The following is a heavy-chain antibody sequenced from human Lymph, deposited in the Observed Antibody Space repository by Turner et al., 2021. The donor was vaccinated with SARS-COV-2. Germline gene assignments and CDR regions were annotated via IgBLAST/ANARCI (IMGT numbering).Heavy chain of an antibody. CDR2: ISYDGSNK. J-gene: IGHJ3*02. CDR1: GFTFSNYG. V-gene: IGHV3-30*18. Sequence: QVPLVESGGGVVEPGRSLRLSCAASGFTFSNYGMHWVRQAPGKGLVWVAVISYDGSNKYYADSVKSRFTISRNNSKNTLYLQMNSLRAEDTAVYYCAKDFGALEDGLFDIWGQGTMVTVSS. CDR3: AKDFGALEDGLFDI. D-gene: IGHD3-10*01.